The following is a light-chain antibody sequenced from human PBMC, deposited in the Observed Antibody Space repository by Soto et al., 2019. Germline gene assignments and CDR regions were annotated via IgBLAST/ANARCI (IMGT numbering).Light chain of an antibody. J-gene: IGKJ2*01. CDR2: GAS. Sequence: EIVLTQSPGTLSLSPGERATLSCRASQSVSSNYLAWFQQKPGQAPRLLIYGASSRATGIPDRFSGGGSGTDFTLTISRLEPEDFAVYYCQQYGSSPYPFGQGTKLEI. CDR3: QQYGSSPYP. V-gene: IGKV3-20*01. CDR1: QSVSSNY.